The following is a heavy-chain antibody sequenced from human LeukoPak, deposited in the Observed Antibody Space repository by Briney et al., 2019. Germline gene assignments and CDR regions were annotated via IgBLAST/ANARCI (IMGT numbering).Heavy chain of an antibody. CDR3: ARGRWYYYDSSAARQFDY. CDR1: GGSFSGYY. D-gene: IGHD3-22*01. V-gene: IGHV4-34*01. Sequence: SETLSLTCAVYGGSFSGYYWSWIRQPPGEGLEWIGEINHSGSTNYNPSLKSRVTISVDTSKNQFSLKLSSVTAADTAVYYCARGRWYYYDSSAARQFDYWGQGTLVTVSS. J-gene: IGHJ4*02. CDR2: INHSGST.